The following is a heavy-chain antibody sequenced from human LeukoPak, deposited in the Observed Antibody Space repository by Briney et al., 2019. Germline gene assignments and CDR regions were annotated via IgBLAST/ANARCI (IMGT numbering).Heavy chain of an antibody. D-gene: IGHD6-19*01. CDR3: ARGQLGYSSGLGYYYGMDV. Sequence: SETLSLTCAVYGGSFSGYYWSWIRQPPGKGLEWIGEINHSGSTNYNPSLKSRVTISVDTSKNQFSLKLSSVTAADTAVYYCARGQLGYSSGLGYYYGMDVWGQGSKVSVSS. V-gene: IGHV4-34*01. CDR2: INHSGST. J-gene: IGHJ6*02. CDR1: GGSFSGYY.